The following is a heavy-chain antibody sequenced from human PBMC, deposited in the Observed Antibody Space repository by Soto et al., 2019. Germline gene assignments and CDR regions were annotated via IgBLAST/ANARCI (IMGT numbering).Heavy chain of an antibody. CDR2: ISDDGDKK. CDR3: ARDRYSSSTLFDY. Sequence: QVQLVESGGGVVQPGRSLRLSCAASGFTLTNYAMHWVRQAPGKGLEWLAVISDDGDKKNYADSVKGRFTISRDNSNKTLYLQMNSLRPEDTAVYYCARDRYSSSTLFDYWGQGTLVTVSS. V-gene: IGHV3-30-3*01. D-gene: IGHD6-6*01. CDR1: GFTLTNYA. J-gene: IGHJ4*02.